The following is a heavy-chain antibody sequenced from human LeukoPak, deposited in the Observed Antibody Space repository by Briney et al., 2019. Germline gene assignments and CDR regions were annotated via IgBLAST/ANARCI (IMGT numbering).Heavy chain of an antibody. CDR1: GFTFSSYA. CDR2: ISGDGVST. Sequence: GGSLRLSCAASGFTFSSYAMHWVRRAPGKGLEWVSLISGDGVSTFYADSVKGRFSISRDNSKNSLSLEMNSLRTEDTAMYYCARESGKFDYWGQGTLVAVSS. J-gene: IGHJ4*02. CDR3: ARESGKFDY. V-gene: IGHV3-43*02.